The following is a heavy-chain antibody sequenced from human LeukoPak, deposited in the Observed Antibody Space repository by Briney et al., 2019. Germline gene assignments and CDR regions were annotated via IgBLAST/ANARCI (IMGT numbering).Heavy chain of an antibody. D-gene: IGHD3-16*01. V-gene: IGHV4-39*07. CDR2: IYYSGST. CDR3: ARGGGSRLWYFDL. Sequence: SETLSLTCTVSGGSISSRSYYWGWIRQPPGKGLEWIGSIYYSGSTYYNPSLKSRVTISVDTSKNQFSLKLSSVTAADTAVYYCARGGGSRLWYFDLWGRGTLVTVSS. CDR1: GGSISSRSYY. J-gene: IGHJ2*01.